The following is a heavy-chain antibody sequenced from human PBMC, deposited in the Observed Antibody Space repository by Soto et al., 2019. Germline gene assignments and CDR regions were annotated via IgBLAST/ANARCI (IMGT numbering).Heavy chain of an antibody. J-gene: IGHJ4*02. CDR2: SRNKANGYTT. Sequence: GGSLRLSCAASGFAFSDHYMDWVRQAPGKGLEWVGRSRNKANGYTTEYAAPVRGRFSISRDDSKNSLYLQMTSLKTEDTAVYYCARDTVTTHGFDSWGQGTLVTVSS. D-gene: IGHD4-17*01. CDR3: ARDTVTTHGFDS. V-gene: IGHV3-72*01. CDR1: GFAFSDHY.